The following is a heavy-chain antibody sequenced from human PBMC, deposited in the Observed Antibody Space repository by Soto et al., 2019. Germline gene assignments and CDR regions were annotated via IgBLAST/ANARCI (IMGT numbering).Heavy chain of an antibody. CDR2: VYRTGST. V-gene: IGHV4-4*02. D-gene: IGHD6-13*01. CDR3: ARARATIAAAAIFDC. Sequence: QVQLQESGPGLEKPSGTLSLTCAVYGGSIITSNWWSWVRQTPGRWHEWIGEVYRTGSTNYNPSLESRLTISVDKSKNQFSLKLTSVTAADTAVYYCARARATIAAAAIFDCWGQGTLVTVSS. CDR1: GGSIITSNW. J-gene: IGHJ4*02.